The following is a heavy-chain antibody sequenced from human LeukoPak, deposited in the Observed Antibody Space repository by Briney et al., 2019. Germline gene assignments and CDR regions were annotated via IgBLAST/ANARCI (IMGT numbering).Heavy chain of an antibody. D-gene: IGHD3-9*01. CDR2: INPNSGGT. CDR1: GYTFTGYC. J-gene: IGHJ6*03. V-gene: IGHV1-2*02. Sequence: ASVKVSCKASGYTFTGYCMHWVRQAPGQGLEWMGWINPNSGGTNYAQKFQGRVTMTRDTSISTAYMELSRLRSDDTAVYYCARSMTTYFAMDVWGKGTTVTISS. CDR3: ARSMTTYFAMDV.